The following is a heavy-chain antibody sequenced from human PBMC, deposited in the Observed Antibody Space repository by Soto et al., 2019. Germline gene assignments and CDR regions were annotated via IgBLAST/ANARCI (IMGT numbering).Heavy chain of an antibody. CDR2: IIPIFGTA. J-gene: IGHJ4*02. CDR1: GGTFSSYA. D-gene: IGHD6-19*01. V-gene: IGHV1-69*13. Sequence: SVKVSCKASGGTFSSYAISWVRQAPGQGLEWMGGIIPIFGTANYAQKFQGRVTITADESTSTAYMELSSLRSEDTAVYYCARTRDGCNHNYDYWGQGTLVTVSS. CDR3: ARTRDGCNHNYDY.